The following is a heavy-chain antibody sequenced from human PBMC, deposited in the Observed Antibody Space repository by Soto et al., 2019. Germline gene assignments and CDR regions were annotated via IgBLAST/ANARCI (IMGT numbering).Heavy chain of an antibody. Sequence: QLVESGGGVVQPGTSLRLSCAASGFMFKSFVMHWVRQVPGKGLQWVALTSYDGNTKYYGDSVQGRFTVSRDNSKNTLDLQMDSLRLEDTALYYCVRWGTTGGLDLWGQGTLVSVSS. CDR3: VRWGTTGGLDL. V-gene: IGHV3-30*19. CDR2: TSYDGNTK. J-gene: IGHJ5*02. D-gene: IGHD3-16*01. CDR1: GFMFKSFV.